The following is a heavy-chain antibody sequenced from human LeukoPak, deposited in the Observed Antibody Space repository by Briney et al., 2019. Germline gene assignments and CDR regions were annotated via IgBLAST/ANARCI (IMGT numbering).Heavy chain of an antibody. V-gene: IGHV1-2*02. CDR1: GHTFIDHY. CDR3: ARAGHNSNSGGYDF. CDR2: TGPDTGDT. J-gene: IGHJ4*02. D-gene: IGHD3-22*01. Sequence: GASVKVSCKPSGHTFIDHYLHWVRQAPEQGLESLGWTGPDTGDTNYPQKFQGRVTMSRDTSSSTAYMELNRLRSDDTAVYYCARAGHNSNSGGYDFWGLGTLVTVSS.